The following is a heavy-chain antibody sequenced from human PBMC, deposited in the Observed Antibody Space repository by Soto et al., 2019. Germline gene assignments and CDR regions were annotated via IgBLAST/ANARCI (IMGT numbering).Heavy chain of an antibody. CDR2: IYPGDSDI. V-gene: IGHV5-51*01. Sequence: GESLKISCKGSGYSFTRYWIAWVRQVPGKGLELMGVIYPGDSDIRYSPSFQGQVTISADKSISTAYLQWSSLKASDTAIYYCARTAAAGKYYYGVDVWGQGTTVTVSS. D-gene: IGHD6-13*01. CDR1: GYSFTRYW. J-gene: IGHJ6*02. CDR3: ARTAAAGKYYYGVDV.